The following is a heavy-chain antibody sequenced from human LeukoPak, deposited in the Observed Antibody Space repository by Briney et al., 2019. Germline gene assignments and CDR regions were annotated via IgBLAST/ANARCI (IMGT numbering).Heavy chain of an antibody. V-gene: IGHV3-7*01. J-gene: IGHJ4*02. CDR3: TRENWHLDY. Sequence: GGSLRLSCAASGFTVSSNYMSWVRQAPGKGLEWVGNINQDGSEKYYGDSVKDRFAISRDNAKNSLYLQMNSLRAEDAAVYYCTRENWHLDYWGQGNLVTVSS. CDR2: INQDGSEK. CDR1: GFTVSSNY.